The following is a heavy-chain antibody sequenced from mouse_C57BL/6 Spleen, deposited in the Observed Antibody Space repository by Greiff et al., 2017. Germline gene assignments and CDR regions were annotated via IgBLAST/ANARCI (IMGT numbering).Heavy chain of an antibody. CDR2: IYPGSGST. J-gene: IGHJ1*03. CDR1: GYTFTSYW. Sequence: QVQLQQSGAELVKPGASVKMSCKASGYTFTSYWITWVKQRPGQGLEWIGDIYPGSGSTNYNETFKSKATLTLDTSSSTAYMQLNSLTSDDSAVYNGARHSGSRYGYFDVGGTVTTVTVSS. CDR3: ARHSGSRYGYFDV. V-gene: IGHV1-55*01. D-gene: IGHD1-1*01.